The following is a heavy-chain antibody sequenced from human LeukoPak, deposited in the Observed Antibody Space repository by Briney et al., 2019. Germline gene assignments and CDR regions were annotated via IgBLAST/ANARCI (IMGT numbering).Heavy chain of an antibody. D-gene: IGHD4-11*01. CDR2: ISSNGGST. Sequence: GGSLRLSCAASGFTFSSYAMHWVRQAPGKGLEYVPAISSNGGSTYYANSVKGRFTISRDNSKNTLYLQMGSLRAEDMAVYYCARTLFDYSNYYSLYMDVWGKGTTVTVSS. CDR1: GFTFSSYA. J-gene: IGHJ6*03. V-gene: IGHV3-64*01. CDR3: ARTLFDYSNYYSLYMDV.